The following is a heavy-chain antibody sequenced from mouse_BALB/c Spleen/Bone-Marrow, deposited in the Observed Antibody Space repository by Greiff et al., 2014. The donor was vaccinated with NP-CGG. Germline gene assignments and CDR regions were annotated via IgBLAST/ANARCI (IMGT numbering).Heavy chain of an antibody. CDR1: GYTFTSYT. CDR3: AGYRYDWYFDV. Sequence: QVQLQQSGAGLARPGASVKMSCKASGYTFTSYTMHWVKQRPGQGLEWIGYINPSSGYTNYNQKFKDKATLTADKSSSTAYMQLSSLTSEDSAVYYCAGYRYDWYFDVWGAGTTVTVSS. V-gene: IGHV1-4*01. D-gene: IGHD2-14*01. CDR2: INPSSGYT. J-gene: IGHJ1*01.